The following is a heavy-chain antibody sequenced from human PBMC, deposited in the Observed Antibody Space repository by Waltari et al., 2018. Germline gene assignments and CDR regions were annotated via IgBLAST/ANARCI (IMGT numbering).Heavy chain of an antibody. V-gene: IGHV3-20*04. D-gene: IGHD2-15*01. CDR1: GSVFDGHG. CDR2: INWNGGST. J-gene: IGHJ4*02. CDR3: AREKLMGEYIDY. Sequence: EVQLVESGGGVRRPGGSLRLSCAASGSVFDGHGMRWVRQAPGKGLEWVSSINWNGGSTCYADSVRGRFTISRDNAKNSLYLQMNSLRADDTALYYCAREKLMGEYIDYWGQGTLVTVSS.